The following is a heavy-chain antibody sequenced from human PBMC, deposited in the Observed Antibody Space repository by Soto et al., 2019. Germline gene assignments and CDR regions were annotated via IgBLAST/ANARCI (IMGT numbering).Heavy chain of an antibody. V-gene: IGHV4-34*01. CDR2: INHSGST. Sequence: PSETLSLTCAVYGGSFCGYYWSWIRQPPGKGLEWIGEINHSGSTNYNPSLKSRVTITVDTSKNQFSLKLSSVTAADTAVYYCARSPLGYCTNGVCQRGYYFDYWGQGTLVTVSS. CDR3: ARSPLGYCTNGVCQRGYYFDY. D-gene: IGHD2-8*01. J-gene: IGHJ4*02. CDR1: GGSFCGYY.